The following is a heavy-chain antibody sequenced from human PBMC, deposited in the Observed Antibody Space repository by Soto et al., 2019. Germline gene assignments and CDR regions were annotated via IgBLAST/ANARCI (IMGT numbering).Heavy chain of an antibody. J-gene: IGHJ6*02. CDR3: ARDPNDSSAYYHHYYYGMDV. V-gene: IGHV1-3*01. D-gene: IGHD3-22*01. CDR1: GYTFTSYG. CDR2: INAGNGNT. Sequence: ASVKVSCKASGYTFTSYGIHWVRQAPGQRLEWTGWINAGNGNTKYSEKFQGRVTITRDTSASTAYLELSSLRPEDTAVYYCARDPNDSSAYYHHYYYGMDVWGQGTTVTVSS.